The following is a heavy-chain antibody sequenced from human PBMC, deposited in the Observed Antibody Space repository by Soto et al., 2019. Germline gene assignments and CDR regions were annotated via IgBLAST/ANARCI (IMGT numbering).Heavy chain of an antibody. CDR3: ARKHSLDYIRWGLDP. Sequence: ASVKGYCTASGYGLSDDQSHWLRRDPGQGLEWMGRINPKSDDTNYAQKFQGRVTMTRDTSIDTAYLELTGLTSDDTATYYCARKHSLDYIRWGLDPWGQGTLVTVSS. CDR2: INPKSDDT. V-gene: IGHV1-2*02. CDR1: GYGLSDDQ. D-gene: IGHD4-4*01. J-gene: IGHJ5*02.